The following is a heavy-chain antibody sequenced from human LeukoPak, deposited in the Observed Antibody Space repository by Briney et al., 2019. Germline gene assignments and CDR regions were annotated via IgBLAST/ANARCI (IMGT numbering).Heavy chain of an antibody. CDR1: GYSISRGYY. CDR2: IYHSGIT. CDR3: ARGITIFGVATIYYFGY. J-gene: IGHJ4*02. Sequence: KSSETLSLTCAVSGYSISRGYYWGWIRQPPGEGLEWIGNIYHSGITSYNPSLKSRVTISVDTSKYQLSLKLTSVTAADTAVYYCARGITIFGVATIYYFGYWSQGSLVTVPS. V-gene: IGHV4-38-2*01. D-gene: IGHD3-3*01.